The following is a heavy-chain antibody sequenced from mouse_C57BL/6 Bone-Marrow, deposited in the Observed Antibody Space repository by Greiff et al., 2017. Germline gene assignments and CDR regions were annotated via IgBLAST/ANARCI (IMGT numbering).Heavy chain of an antibody. CDR1: GYTFTSYW. CDR2: LYPGSGST. Sequence: QVQLQQPGAELVKPGASVKMSCTASGYTFTSYWITWVKLRPGQGLEWIGDLYPGSGSTNYNEKFKSKATLTVDTSSSTTYMQLSSLTSEDSAVYNCARDYYGNFYSDYWGQGTTLADSS. D-gene: IGHD2-1*01. V-gene: IGHV1-55*01. J-gene: IGHJ2*01. CDR3: ARDYYGNFYSDY.